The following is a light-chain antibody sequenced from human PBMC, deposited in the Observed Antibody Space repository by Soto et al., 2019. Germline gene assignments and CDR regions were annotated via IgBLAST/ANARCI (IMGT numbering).Light chain of an antibody. J-gene: IGKJ2*01. CDR3: QQYNSYPYT. CDR1: QSISNW. Sequence: DIQMTQSPSTLSASVGDRVTITCRASQSISNWLAWYQQKPGKAPNLLIYKASSLESGVPSRFSGSGSGTEFTLTISSLQPDDYATYYCQQYNSYPYTFGQVTKLEI. V-gene: IGKV1-5*03. CDR2: KAS.